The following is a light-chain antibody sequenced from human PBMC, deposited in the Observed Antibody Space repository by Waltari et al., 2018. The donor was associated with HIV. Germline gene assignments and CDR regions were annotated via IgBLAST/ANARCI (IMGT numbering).Light chain of an antibody. Sequence: EIVMTQSPVTLSASPGERVTLSCRASESVNSDLAWYQQKPGQAPGLLIHGASTRATGIPPRFSGSGSETQFTLTISSLQSEDCAVYYCQQYNNWPPAWTFGRGTRVEI. V-gene: IGKV3-15*01. J-gene: IGKJ1*01. CDR2: GAS. CDR3: QQYNNWPPAWT. CDR1: ESVNSD.